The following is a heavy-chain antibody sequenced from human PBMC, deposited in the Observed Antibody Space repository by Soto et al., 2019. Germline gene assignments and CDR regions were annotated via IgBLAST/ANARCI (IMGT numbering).Heavy chain of an antibody. J-gene: IGHJ5*02. V-gene: IGHV4-31*03. CDR3: ARALLPAAISSFSWFDP. CDR2: IHYSGST. Sequence: PSDTLSLTCTVSGGSISSGGYYWSWIRQHPGKGLEWIGYIHYSGSTYYNPSLKSRVTISVDTSKNQFSLKLSSVTAADTAVYYCARALLPAAISSFSWFDPWGQGTLVTVSS. CDR1: GGSISSGGYY. D-gene: IGHD2-2*01.